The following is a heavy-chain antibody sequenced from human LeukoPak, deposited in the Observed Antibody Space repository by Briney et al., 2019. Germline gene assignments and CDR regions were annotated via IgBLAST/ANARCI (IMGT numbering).Heavy chain of an antibody. J-gene: IGHJ4*02. V-gene: IGHV3-23*01. Sequence: GGSLRLSCAASGFTFSGYSMNWVRQAPGKGLEWVSTTSNSDYSTYYADSVKGRFTISRANSENTLYLQMNNLRAEDTAVYYCAKATGYLLWGQGTLVTVSS. CDR2: TSNSDYST. D-gene: IGHD1-14*01. CDR1: GFTFSGYS. CDR3: AKATGYLL.